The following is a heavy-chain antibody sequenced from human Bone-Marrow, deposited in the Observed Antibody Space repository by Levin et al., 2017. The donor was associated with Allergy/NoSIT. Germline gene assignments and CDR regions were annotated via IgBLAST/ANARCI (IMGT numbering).Heavy chain of an antibody. CDR1: GFTFSNYW. CDR3: GRGAGWWDY. Sequence: GGSLRLSCAASGFTFSNYWMSWVRQAPGKGLEWVASIKQDGSEKRYMDSVRGRFTISRDNAKNSLYLQMSSLRAADTAVYYCGRGAGWWDYWGQGTLVTVSS. V-gene: IGHV3-7*01. CDR2: IKQDGSEK. J-gene: IGHJ4*02. D-gene: IGHD2-15*01.